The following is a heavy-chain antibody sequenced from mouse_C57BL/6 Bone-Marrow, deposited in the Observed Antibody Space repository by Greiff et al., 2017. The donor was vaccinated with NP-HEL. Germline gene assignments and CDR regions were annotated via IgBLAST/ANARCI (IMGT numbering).Heavy chain of an antibody. Sequence: LVESGAELVKPGASVKMSCKASGYTFTSYWITWVKQRPGQGLEWIGDIYPGSGSTNYNEKFKSKATLTVDTSSSTAYMQLSSLTSEDSAVYYCASRYYDLDYWGQGTTLTVSS. CDR2: IYPGSGST. V-gene: IGHV1-55*01. CDR3: ASRYYDLDY. J-gene: IGHJ2*01. CDR1: GYTFTSYW. D-gene: IGHD2-4*01.